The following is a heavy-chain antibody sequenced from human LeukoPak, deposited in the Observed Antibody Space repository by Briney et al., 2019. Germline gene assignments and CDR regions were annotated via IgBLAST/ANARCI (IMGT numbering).Heavy chain of an antibody. CDR3: ARGVDQWPGKPFDY. CDR2: INPNSGGT. CDR1: GYTFTGYY. J-gene: IGHJ4*02. V-gene: IGHV1-2*02. Sequence: ASVKVSCKASGYTFTGYYMHWVRQAPGQGLEWMGWINPNSGGTNYAQKFQGRVTMTRDTSISTAYMELSRLRYDDKAVYYCARGVDQWPGKPFDYWGQGTLVTVSS. D-gene: IGHD6-19*01.